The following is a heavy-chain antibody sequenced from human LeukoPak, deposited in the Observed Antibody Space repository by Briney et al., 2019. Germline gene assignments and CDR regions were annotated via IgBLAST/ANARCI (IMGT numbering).Heavy chain of an antibody. Sequence: GGSLRLSCAASGFTFSSYWMHWVRQAPGKGLVWVSRINSDGSSTSYADSVKGRFTISRDNAKNTLYLQMNSLRAEDTAVYYCARDEIVVVPAAIEYYYYYYGMDVWGQGTTVTVSS. CDR1: GFTFSSYW. V-gene: IGHV3-74*01. CDR3: ARDEIVVVPAAIEYYYYYYGMDV. J-gene: IGHJ6*02. D-gene: IGHD2-2*01. CDR2: INSDGSST.